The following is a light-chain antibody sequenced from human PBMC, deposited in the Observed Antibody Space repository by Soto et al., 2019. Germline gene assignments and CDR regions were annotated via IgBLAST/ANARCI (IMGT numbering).Light chain of an antibody. V-gene: IGKV1-39*01. J-gene: IGKJ2*01. CDR3: QKSSSIPYT. Sequence: DIQMTQSPSSLSASVGDRVTITCRASQTISTYLNWYQQIPGKAPKLLIYGASNLQNGVPSRFSGCGSWTDFTLTISSLQPEDFATYYCQKSSSIPYTFGQGTKLEIK. CDR2: GAS. CDR1: QTISTY.